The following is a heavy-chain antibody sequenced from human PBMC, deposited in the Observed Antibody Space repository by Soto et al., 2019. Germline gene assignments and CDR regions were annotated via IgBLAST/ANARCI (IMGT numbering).Heavy chain of an antibody. D-gene: IGHD2-15*01. J-gene: IGHJ6*02. V-gene: IGHV4-39*01. Sequence: PSETLSLTCTVSGGSISSSSYYWGWIRQPPGKGLEWIGSIYYSGSTYYNPSLKSRVTISVDTSKNQFSLKLSSVTAADTAVYYCARLTSRAARYSYYVMDVWGQGTTVTVSS. CDR1: GGSISSSSYY. CDR3: ARLTSRAARYSYYVMDV. CDR2: IYYSGST.